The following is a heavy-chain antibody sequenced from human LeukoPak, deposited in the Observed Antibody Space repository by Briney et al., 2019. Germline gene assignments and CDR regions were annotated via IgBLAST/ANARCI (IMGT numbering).Heavy chain of an antibody. D-gene: IGHD2-2*01. J-gene: IGHJ6*02. V-gene: IGHV3-11*01. CDR2: ISSSGSTI. Sequence: GGSLRLSCAASGFTFSDYYMSWIRQAPGKGLEWVSYISSSGSTIYYADSVKGRFTISRDNAKNSLYLQMNSLRAEDTAVYYCATDRGYCSSTSCYRILYYYGMDVWGQGTTVTVSS. CDR1: GFTFSDYY. CDR3: ATDRGYCSSTSCYRILYYYGMDV.